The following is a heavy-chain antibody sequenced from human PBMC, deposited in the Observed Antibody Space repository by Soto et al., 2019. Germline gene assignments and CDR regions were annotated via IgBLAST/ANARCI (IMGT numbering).Heavy chain of an antibody. CDR1: SGSISSSNW. Sequence: QVQLQESGPGLLKPSGTLSLTCAVSSGSISSSNWWSWVRQPPGKGLEWIGEIYHSGSTNYHPSLKSRVTISVDKSKNQFSLKLSSVTAADTAVYYCARAPGGDYDPYYFDYWGQGTLVTVSS. J-gene: IGHJ4*02. CDR2: IYHSGST. D-gene: IGHD4-17*01. V-gene: IGHV4-4*02. CDR3: ARAPGGDYDPYYFDY.